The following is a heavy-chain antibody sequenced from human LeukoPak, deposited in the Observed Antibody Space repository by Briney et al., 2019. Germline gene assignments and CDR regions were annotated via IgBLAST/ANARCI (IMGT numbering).Heavy chain of an antibody. J-gene: IGHJ4*02. CDR2: ISYDGSNK. CDR1: GXTFSSYG. V-gene: IGHV3-30*18. CDR3: AKRGTTGTTSLDY. Sequence: GGSLRLSCAASGXTFSSYGMHWVRQAPGKGLGWVSVISYDGSNKYYADSVKGRFTISRDNSKNTLYLQMNSLRAEDTAVYYCAKRGTTGTTSLDYWGQGTLVTVSS. D-gene: IGHD1-1*01.